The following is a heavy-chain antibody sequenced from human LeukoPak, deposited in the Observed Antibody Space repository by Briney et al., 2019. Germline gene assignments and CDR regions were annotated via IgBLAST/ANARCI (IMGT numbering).Heavy chain of an antibody. CDR3: AIDPNWGTHS. J-gene: IGHJ4*02. V-gene: IGHV3-23*01. CDR1: GFTFSTYT. Sequence: GGSLRLSCAASGFTFSTYTMYWVRHPPGKRLEWVSIIGSSGGGIYYADSVKGRFTISRDNSKNALYLQMNSLRVEDTAVYYCAIDPNWGTHSWGQGVLVTVSS. CDR2: IGSSGGGI. D-gene: IGHD7-27*01.